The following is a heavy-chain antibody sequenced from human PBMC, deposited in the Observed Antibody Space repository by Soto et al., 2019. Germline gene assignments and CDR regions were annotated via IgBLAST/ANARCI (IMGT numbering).Heavy chain of an antibody. Sequence: SVKVSCKASGGTFSRDGISWVRQAPGQGLEWMGRIITVFGTANYAQKFQGRVTLTKDTSTSTVYMELNSLTSEDTAVYYCARDQSWHDLVWWFDPWGQGTLVTVSS. J-gene: IGHJ5*02. CDR2: IITVFGTA. D-gene: IGHD1-1*01. V-gene: IGHV1-69*05. CDR1: GGTFSRDG. CDR3: ARDQSWHDLVWWFDP.